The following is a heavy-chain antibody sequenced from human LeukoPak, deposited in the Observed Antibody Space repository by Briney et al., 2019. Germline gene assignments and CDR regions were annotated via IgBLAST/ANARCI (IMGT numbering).Heavy chain of an antibody. CDR1: GGSFSGYY. D-gene: IGHD3-22*01. J-gene: IGHJ4*02. CDR3: ARSRGGSGYLSDY. CDR2: INHSGST. Sequence: SETLSLTCAVYGGSFSGYYWSWIRQPPGKGLEWIGEINHSGSTNYNPSLKSRVTISVDTSKNQFSLKLSSVTAADTAVYYCARSRGGSGYLSDYWGQGTLVTVSS. V-gene: IGHV4-34*01.